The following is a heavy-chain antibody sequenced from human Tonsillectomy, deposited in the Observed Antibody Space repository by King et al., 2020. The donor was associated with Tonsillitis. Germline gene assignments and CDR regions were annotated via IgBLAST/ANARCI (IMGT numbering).Heavy chain of an antibody. CDR2: INHSGST. CDR3: ANLFGIGVEGVDV. J-gene: IGHJ6*02. CDR1: GGSFSGPY. V-gene: IGHV4-34*01. D-gene: IGHD3-10*01. Sequence: VQLQQWGAGLLKPSETLSLTCAVYGGSFSGPYWSWIRQPPGKGLEWIGEINHSGSTKYNPSLKGRVPLSVDTSKNQFSLKLRSVTAADTDVYYCANLFGIGVEGVDVWGQGTTVTVTS.